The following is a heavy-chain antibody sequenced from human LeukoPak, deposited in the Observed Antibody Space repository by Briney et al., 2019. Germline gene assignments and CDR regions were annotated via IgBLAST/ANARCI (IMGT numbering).Heavy chain of an antibody. CDR2: IYYSGST. D-gene: IGHD1-20*01. CDR3: ARRITGILAPFDY. V-gene: IGHV4-59*12. Sequence: PSETLSLTCTVSGGSISSYYWSWIRQPPGKGLEWIGYIYYSGSTNYNPSLKSRVTISVDKSKNQFSLKLSSVTAADTAVYYCARRITGILAPFDYWAQGTLVTVSS. CDR1: GGSISSYY. J-gene: IGHJ4*02.